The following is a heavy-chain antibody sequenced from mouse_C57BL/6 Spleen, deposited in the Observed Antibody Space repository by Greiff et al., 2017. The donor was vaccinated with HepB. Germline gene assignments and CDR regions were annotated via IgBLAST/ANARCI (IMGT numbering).Heavy chain of an antibody. D-gene: IGHD1-1*01. CDR2: INPNNGGT. CDR1: GYTFTDYY. Sequence: EVQLQQSGPELVKPGASVKISCKASGYTFTDYYMNWVKQSHGKSLEWIGDINPNNGGTSYNQKFKGKATLTVDKSSSTAYMELRSRTSEDSAVYDCARFTTVVDWDFDVWGTGTTVTVSS. CDR3: ARFTTVVDWDFDV. J-gene: IGHJ1*03. V-gene: IGHV1-26*01.